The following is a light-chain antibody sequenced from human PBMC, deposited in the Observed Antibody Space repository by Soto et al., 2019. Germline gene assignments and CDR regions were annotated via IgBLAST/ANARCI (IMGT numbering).Light chain of an antibody. CDR2: GVS. CDR1: QSVSSNY. V-gene: IGKV3-20*01. Sequence: EIVLTQSPGTLSLSLGERVTLSCRASQSVSSNYLAWYQQRPGQAPRLLIHGVSSRATGIPDRFTGSGSGRDFTLTISSLEPEDSAVYHCQQYGRSPYSFGQGTKLEIK. CDR3: QQYGRSPYS. J-gene: IGKJ2*01.